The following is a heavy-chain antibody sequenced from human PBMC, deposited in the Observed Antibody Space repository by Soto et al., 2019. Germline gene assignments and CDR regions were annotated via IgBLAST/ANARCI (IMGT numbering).Heavy chain of an antibody. CDR2: ISNDGSNY. D-gene: IGHD3-3*02. J-gene: IGHJ6*02. Sequence: QVQLVESGGGVVQPGRSLRLSCAASGFTFTSYAMHWVRQAPGKGLEWVAVISNDGSNYYYADSVRGRFTISRDNTKNTLFLQMSSLRGEDSGVYYYDRGTTLAIFADGMDVLGQGTKVTVSS. CDR3: DRGTTLAIFADGMDV. V-gene: IGHV3-30-3*01. CDR1: GFTFTSYA.